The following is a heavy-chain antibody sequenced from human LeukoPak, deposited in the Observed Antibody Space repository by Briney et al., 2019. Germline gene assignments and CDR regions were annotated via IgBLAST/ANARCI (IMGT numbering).Heavy chain of an antibody. V-gene: IGHV3-23*01. D-gene: IGHD1-1*01. J-gene: IGHJ4*02. Sequence: GGSLRLSCAASGFTFSTYAMGWVRQAPGKGLEWVSALSGSGSRTYYSDSVKGRFTISRDNSRNSLYLQMNSLRAEDTAVYYCAKANWDDEYIFTDWDQGTLVTVSS. CDR1: GFTFSTYA. CDR3: AKANWDDEYIFTD. CDR2: LSGSGSRT.